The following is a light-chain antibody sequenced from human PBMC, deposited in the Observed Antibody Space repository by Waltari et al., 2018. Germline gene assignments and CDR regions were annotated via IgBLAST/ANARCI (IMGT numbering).Light chain of an antibody. CDR2: DVT. CDR1: SRDAGGYDY. Sequence: QSALTQPASVSGSPGQSITISCTGTSRDAGGYDYVSWYQQHPGKAPKLLIYDVTKLPSGVSNRFSGSKSANTASLTISGLQAEDEADYYCFSYRRSSTWVFGEGTKLTVL. J-gene: IGLJ3*02. V-gene: IGLV2-14*03. CDR3: FSYRRSSTWV.